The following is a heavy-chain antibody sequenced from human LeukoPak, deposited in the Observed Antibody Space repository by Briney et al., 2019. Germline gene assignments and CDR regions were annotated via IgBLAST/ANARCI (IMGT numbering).Heavy chain of an antibody. J-gene: IGHJ4*02. Sequence: GGPLRLSCAVSGFNFSGSAIHWVRQASGKGQEWVGRIRSKTHNYATTYAASLKGRFTISRDDSKNTTYLQMSSLKTDDTAVYYCTRRSITSTRTDDYWGQGTLVTVSS. D-gene: IGHD1-14*01. CDR1: GFNFSGSA. CDR3: TRRSITSTRTDDY. V-gene: IGHV3-73*01. CDR2: IRSKTHNYAT.